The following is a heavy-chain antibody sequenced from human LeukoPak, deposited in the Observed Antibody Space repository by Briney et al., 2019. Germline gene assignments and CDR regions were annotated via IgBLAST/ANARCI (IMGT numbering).Heavy chain of an antibody. D-gene: IGHD6-19*01. CDR1: GFTFSSYW. V-gene: IGHV3-7*04. J-gene: IGHJ4*02. CDR3: AGGSGWLIDY. CDR2: IKQDGSEK. Sequence: GGSLRLSCAGSGFTFSSYWMNWVRQAPGKGLEWVANIKQDGSEKYYMDSVKGRFTISRDNAKNSLYLQMNSLRADDTAVYFCAGGSGWLIDYWGQGTQVTVSS.